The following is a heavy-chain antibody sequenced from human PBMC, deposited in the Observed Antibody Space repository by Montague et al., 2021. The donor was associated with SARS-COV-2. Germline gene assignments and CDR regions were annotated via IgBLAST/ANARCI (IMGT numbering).Heavy chain of an antibody. CDR3: ARGSGYSGYALAY. Sequence: SQTLSPTCTVSGDSINNYYWSWIRQSPGKGLEYIGYIYYSGGANYYPSRGTNYNPSFESRVAISLDTSKNQFSLNLSSVTTADTAVYYCARGSGYSGYALAYWGQGTLVTVSS. V-gene: IGHV4-59*01. J-gene: IGHJ4*02. D-gene: IGHD5-12*01. CDR2: IYYSGGANYYPSRGT. CDR1: GDSINNYY.